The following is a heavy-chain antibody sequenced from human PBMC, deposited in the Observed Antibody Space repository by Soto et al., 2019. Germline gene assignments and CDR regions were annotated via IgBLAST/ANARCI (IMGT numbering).Heavy chain of an antibody. D-gene: IGHD3-10*01. J-gene: IGHJ6*02. CDR1: GYTLTELS. Sequence: QVQLVQSGAEVKKPGASVKVSCKVSGYTLTELSMHWVRQAPGKGLEWMGGFDPEDGETIYAQKSQGRVTMTEDTSTDTAYMELSSLRSEDTAVYYCATDSMVESSRQIRPYSYYGMDVWGQGTTVTVSS. CDR2: FDPEDGET. CDR3: ATDSMVESSRQIRPYSYYGMDV. V-gene: IGHV1-24*01.